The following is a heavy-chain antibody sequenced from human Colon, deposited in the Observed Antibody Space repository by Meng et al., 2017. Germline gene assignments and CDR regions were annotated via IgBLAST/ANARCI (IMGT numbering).Heavy chain of an antibody. Sequence: GESLKISCKASGFTFTSFWIGWVRQMPGKGLEWMGIIYPGDSDTRYSPSVQGQVTISADKSISTAYLQWSSLKASDTAMYYCARGIWFGNLYQYFFDYWGQGALVTVSS. CDR2: IYPGDSDT. CDR3: ARGIWFGNLYQYFFDY. D-gene: IGHD3-10*01. CDR1: GFTFTSFW. V-gene: IGHV5-51*01. J-gene: IGHJ4*02.